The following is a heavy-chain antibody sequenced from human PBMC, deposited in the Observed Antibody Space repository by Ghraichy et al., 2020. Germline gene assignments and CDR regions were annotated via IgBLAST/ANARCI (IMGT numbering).Heavy chain of an antibody. CDR1: GFTFSSYD. Sequence: GGSLRLSCAASGFTFSSYDMHWVRQATGKGLEWVSAIGTAGDTYYPGSVKGRFTISRENAKNSLYLQMNSLRAGDTAVYYCARGYCSSTSCYTYYYYGMDVWGQGTTVTVSS. CDR2: IGTAGDT. V-gene: IGHV3-13*01. D-gene: IGHD2-2*02. CDR3: ARGYCSSTSCYTYYYYGMDV. J-gene: IGHJ6*02.